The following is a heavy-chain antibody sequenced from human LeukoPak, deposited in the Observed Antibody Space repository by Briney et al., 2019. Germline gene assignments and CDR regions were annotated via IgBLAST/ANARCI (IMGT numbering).Heavy chain of an antibody. V-gene: IGHV3-23*01. CDR2: ISFSGSNT. CDR3: AKEVKAATNWFDP. J-gene: IGHJ5*02. Sequence: GGSLRLSCAASGFTFSSYAMSWVRQAPGKGLEWVSAISFSGSNTNYADSVKGRFTISRDNLKNTLYLQMNSLGAEDTAVYFCAKEVKAATNWFDPWGQGTLVTVSS. D-gene: IGHD6-25*01. CDR1: GFTFSSYA.